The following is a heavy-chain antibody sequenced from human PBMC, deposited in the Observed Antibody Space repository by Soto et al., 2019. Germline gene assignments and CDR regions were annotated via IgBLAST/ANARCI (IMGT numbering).Heavy chain of an antibody. J-gene: IGHJ6*02. D-gene: IGHD3-16*01. CDR2: IYYSGIT. Sequence: SETLSLTCTVSGDSVSSSSYYWGSIRQPPGKGLEWIGSIYYSGITHYNPSLKSRVTMSVDTSKNQFSLKLNSVTAADTAVYYCAGLPLIGGWVRGVDVWGQGTTVTVSS. CDR1: GDSVSSSSYY. CDR3: AGLPLIGGWVRGVDV. V-gene: IGHV4-39*01.